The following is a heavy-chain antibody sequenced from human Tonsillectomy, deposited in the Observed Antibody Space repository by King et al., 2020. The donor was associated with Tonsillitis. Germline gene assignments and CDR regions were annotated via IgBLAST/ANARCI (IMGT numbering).Heavy chain of an antibody. CDR2: ISYYGSYK. V-gene: IGHV3-30*18. CDR3: AKEGHSDAFDI. Sequence: VQLVESGGGVVQPGRSLRLSCAASGFTFSSYGMHWVRQAPGKGLEWVAVISYYGSYKYYADSVKGRFTISRDNSKNTLYLQMNSLRAEDTAVYYCAKEGHSDAFDIWGQGTMVTVSS. J-gene: IGHJ3*02. CDR1: GFTFSSYG.